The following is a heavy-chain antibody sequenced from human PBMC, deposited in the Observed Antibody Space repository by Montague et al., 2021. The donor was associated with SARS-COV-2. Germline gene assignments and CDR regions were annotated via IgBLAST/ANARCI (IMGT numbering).Heavy chain of an antibody. CDR3: ARGRPVQGSFRHFDSISSGAFDI. J-gene: IGHJ3*02. D-gene: IGHD3-9*01. Sequence: SETLSLTCAVSRGSFGNYYWTWIRQSPGKGLEWIGETNQGGAPNYTPSLKSRVTISLDTSKKQISLKLHSVTVADTAVFFCARGRPVQGSFRHFDSISSGAFDIWAQGSLVIVSS. CDR1: RGSFGNYY. V-gene: IGHV4-34*01. CDR2: TNQGGAP.